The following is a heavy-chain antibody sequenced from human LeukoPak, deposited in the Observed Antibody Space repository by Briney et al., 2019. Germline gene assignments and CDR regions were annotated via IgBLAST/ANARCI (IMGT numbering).Heavy chain of an antibody. V-gene: IGHV3-74*03. CDR2: IDNAGSIT. Sequence: GGSLRLSCAASGFTFSNYWIHWVRQAPGKGLVWVSRIDNAGSITTYADSVKGRFTISRDNAENTLYLQMNSLRVEDTAVYYCVRSAFHAGSGNCYDYWGQGTLVTVSS. J-gene: IGHJ4*02. CDR1: GFTFSNYW. CDR3: VRSAFHAGSGNCYDY. D-gene: IGHD2-21*01.